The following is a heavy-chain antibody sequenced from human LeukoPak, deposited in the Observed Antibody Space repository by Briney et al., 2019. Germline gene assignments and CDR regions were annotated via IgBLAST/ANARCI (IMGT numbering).Heavy chain of an antibody. D-gene: IGHD6-19*01. V-gene: IGHV1-24*01. CDR2: FDPEDGET. Sequence: ASVKVSCKVSGYTLTELSMHWVRQAPGKGLEWMGGFDPEDGETIYAQKFQGRVTMTEDTSTDTAYMELSSLRSEDTAVYYCATSARGWYRDYFDYWGQGTLVTVSS. J-gene: IGHJ4*02. CDR3: ATSARGWYRDYFDY. CDR1: GYTLTELS.